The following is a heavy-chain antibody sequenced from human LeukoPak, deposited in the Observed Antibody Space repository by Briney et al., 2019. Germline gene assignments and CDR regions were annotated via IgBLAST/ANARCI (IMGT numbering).Heavy chain of an antibody. CDR2: IIPILGIA. CDR3: ASYTESWDYDILTGYPTGDDY. Sequence: ASVKVSCKASGGTFSSYAISWVRQAPGQGLEWMGRIIPILGIANYAQKFQGRVTITADKSTSTAYMELSSLRSEDTAVYYCASYTESWDYDILTGYPTGDDYWGQGTLVTVSS. J-gene: IGHJ4*02. CDR1: GGTFSSYA. D-gene: IGHD3-9*01. V-gene: IGHV1-69*04.